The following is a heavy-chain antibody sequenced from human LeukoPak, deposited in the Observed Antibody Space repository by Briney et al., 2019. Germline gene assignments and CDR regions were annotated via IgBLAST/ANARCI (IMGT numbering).Heavy chain of an antibody. CDR3: ARVGCGGDCYSFVIGPRYYFDY. V-gene: IGHV4-34*01. D-gene: IGHD2-21*02. Sequence: SETLSLTCAVYGGSFSGYYWSWIRQPPWKGLEWIGEINHSGSTNYNPSLKSRVTISVDTSKNQFSLKLSSVTAADTAVYYCARVGCGGDCYSFVIGPRYYFDYWGQGTLVTVSS. J-gene: IGHJ4*02. CDR2: INHSGST. CDR1: GGSFSGYY.